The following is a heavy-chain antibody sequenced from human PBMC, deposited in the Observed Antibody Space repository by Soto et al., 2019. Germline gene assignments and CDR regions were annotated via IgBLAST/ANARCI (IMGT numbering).Heavy chain of an antibody. D-gene: IGHD2-2*01. CDR3: ARQKLKSSTWYGSIDS. V-gene: IGHV3-23*01. CDR2: ISAGSGNS. J-gene: IGHJ4*02. Sequence: VQLLESGGGLVQPGKSLRLSCVASGFSFGTHAMTWVRQAPGKGLEWVSVISAGSGNSYYADSVKGRFSVSRDNSKNTLWLQMDSLRAEDTGLYYCARQKLKSSTWYGSIDSWGQGTLVTVSS. CDR1: GFSFGTHA.